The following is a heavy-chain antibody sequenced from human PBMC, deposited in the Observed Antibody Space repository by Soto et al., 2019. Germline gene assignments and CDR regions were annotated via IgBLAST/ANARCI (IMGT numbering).Heavy chain of an antibody. CDR1: EFIFSNYA. Sequence: GGSLSLSCAASEFIFSNYAMHWVRQAPGKGLEWVAVMSSDGKKESYAESVKGRFTISRDNSKNTLYLQINSLRDEDTAVYYCARPSSAVTTVLVVYGLDVWGRGTTVTVSS. V-gene: IGHV3-30*14. CDR3: ARPSSAVTTVLVVYGLDV. CDR2: MSSDGKKE. J-gene: IGHJ6*02. D-gene: IGHD2-8*02.